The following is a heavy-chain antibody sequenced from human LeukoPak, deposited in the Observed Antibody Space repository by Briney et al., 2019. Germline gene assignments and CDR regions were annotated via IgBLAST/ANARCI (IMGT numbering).Heavy chain of an antibody. CDR3: ARDNGGGATPRGARTVDWFDP. J-gene: IGHJ5*02. Sequence: PSQTLSLTCTVSGGSISSGDYYWSWIRQPPGKGLEWIGYIYYSGSTNYNPSLKSRVTMSVDTSKNQFSLKLSSVTAADTAVYYCARDNGGGATPRGARTVDWFDPWGQGTLVTVSS. V-gene: IGHV4-30-4*08. CDR1: GGSISSGDYY. CDR2: IYYSGST. D-gene: IGHD1-26*01.